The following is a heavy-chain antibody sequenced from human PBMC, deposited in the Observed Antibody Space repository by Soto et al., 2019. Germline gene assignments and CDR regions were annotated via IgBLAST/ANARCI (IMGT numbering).Heavy chain of an antibody. V-gene: IGHV3-30-3*02. CDR2: ISFDGSKE. Sequence: VQLVESGGGVVQPGWSLRLSCAASGFTFSSYAMHWIRQAPGKGLEWVAIISFDGSKEYYADSVKGRFTISRDNSKNTLYLQVRSLRAEDTAVYYCAKTYYYDRSGYYQNWFDPWGQGTLVTVSS. CDR1: GFTFSSYA. J-gene: IGHJ5*02. D-gene: IGHD3-22*01. CDR3: AKTYYYDRSGYYQNWFDP.